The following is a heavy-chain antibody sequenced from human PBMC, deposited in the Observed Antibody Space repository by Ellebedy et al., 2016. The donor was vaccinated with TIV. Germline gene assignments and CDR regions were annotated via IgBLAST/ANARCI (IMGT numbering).Heavy chain of an antibody. CDR2: LSDSGDNA. V-gene: IGHV3-23*01. J-gene: IGHJ2*01. D-gene: IGHD3-10*01. CDR3: AKDSGQRGWYFDL. CDR1: GFTFRSYA. Sequence: GGSLRLSXAASGFTFRSYAMGWVRQAPGKGLEWLSTLSDSGDNAHYADSVKGRLTTSRDNSKNTLYLQINSLRAEDTAVYYCAKDSGQRGWYFDLWGRGTQVTVSS.